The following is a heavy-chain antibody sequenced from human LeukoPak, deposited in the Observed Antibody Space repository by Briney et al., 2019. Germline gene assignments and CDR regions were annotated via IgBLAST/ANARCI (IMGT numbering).Heavy chain of an antibody. J-gene: IGHJ6*02. V-gene: IGHV3-30*02. CDR1: GFTFSSYG. CDR2: IRYDGSNK. D-gene: IGHD3-10*01. CDR3: ASEAYYYGSGRNGMDV. Sequence: GGSLRLSCAASGFTFSSYGMHWVRQAPGKGLEWVAFIRYDGSNKYYADSVKGRFTISRDNSKNTLYLQMNSLRAEDTAVYYCASEAYYYGSGRNGMDVWGQGTTVTVSS.